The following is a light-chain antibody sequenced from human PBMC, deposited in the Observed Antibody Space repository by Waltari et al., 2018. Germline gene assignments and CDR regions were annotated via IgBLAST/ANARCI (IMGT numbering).Light chain of an antibody. CDR3: AAWDDSLTVR. J-gene: IGLJ3*02. CDR1: SSNIGSNF. V-gene: IGLV1-47*01. Sequence: QSVLTQPPSASGTPGQRVTISCSGSSSNIGSNFVCWYQHLPGTAPKLLIYRNNQRPSGVPDQFSGSKSGTSASRAISGLRSEDEADYYCAAWDDSLTVRFGGGTKLTVL. CDR2: RNN.